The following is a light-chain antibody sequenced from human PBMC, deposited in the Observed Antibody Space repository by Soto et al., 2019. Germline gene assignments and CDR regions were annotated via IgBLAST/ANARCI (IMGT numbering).Light chain of an antibody. Sequence: QSVLTQPASLSGSPGQSITISCTGTSSDIGNYDYVSWYQQHPGKAPKLMLFDVSIRPSGVSSRFSGSKSGNTASLTISGLQAEDEADYYCSSYSGSTGRVFGGGTKLTVL. CDR1: SSDIGNYDY. J-gene: IGLJ2*01. CDR2: DVS. CDR3: SSYSGSTGRV. V-gene: IGLV2-14*01.